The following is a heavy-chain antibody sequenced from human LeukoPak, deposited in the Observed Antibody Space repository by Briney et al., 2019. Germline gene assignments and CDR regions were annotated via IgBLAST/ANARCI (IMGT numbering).Heavy chain of an antibody. J-gene: IGHJ6*04. Sequence: PSETLSLTCTVSGGSISSYYWSWIRQPPGKGLEWIGYIYYSGSTNYNPSLKSRVTISVDTSKNQFSLKLSSVTAADTAVYYCARVSLGYCSGGSCYSLGVWGKGTTVTVSS. CDR3: ARVSLGYCSGGSCYSLGV. CDR2: IYYSGST. CDR1: GGSISSYY. V-gene: IGHV4-59*01. D-gene: IGHD2-15*01.